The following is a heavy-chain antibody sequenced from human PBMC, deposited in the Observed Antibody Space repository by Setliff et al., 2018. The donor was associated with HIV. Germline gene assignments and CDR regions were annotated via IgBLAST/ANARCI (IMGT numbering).Heavy chain of an antibody. J-gene: IGHJ6*02. CDR1: GGSISPYY. D-gene: IGHD3-16*02. CDR2: IRDTGDA. V-gene: IGHV4-59*01. CDR3: ARHNVITYGGLIYDYLYYGLDV. Sequence: KPSETLSLTCSVSGGSISPYYWTWIRQSPGKGPEWIGYIRDTGDAHSNPSLRSRVSIAVDTSKNEISLKVSSVTAADTAVYYCARHNVITYGGLIYDYLYYGLDVWGRGTPVTVSS.